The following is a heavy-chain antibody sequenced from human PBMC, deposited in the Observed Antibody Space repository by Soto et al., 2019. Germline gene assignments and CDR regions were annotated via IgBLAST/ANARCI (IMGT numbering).Heavy chain of an antibody. CDR3: ARSAWRPMDLTIDY. CDR1: GGSISSGGYY. D-gene: IGHD1-1*01. V-gene: IGHV4-31*03. J-gene: IGHJ4*02. Sequence: QVQLQESGPGLVKPSQTLSLTCTVSGGSISSGGYYWSWIRQHPGKGLEWIGYIYYSGSTYYNPSLKRRVTLPVDTSKNPFSLKLSSVTAADTAVYYCARSAWRPMDLTIDYWGQGTLVTVSS. CDR2: IYYSGST.